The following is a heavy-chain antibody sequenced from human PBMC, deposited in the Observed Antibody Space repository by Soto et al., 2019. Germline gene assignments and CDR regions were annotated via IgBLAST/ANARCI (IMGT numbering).Heavy chain of an antibody. J-gene: IGHJ5*02. D-gene: IGHD1-7*01. Sequence: SETLSLTCTVSGGSISSSSYYWGWIRQPPGKGLELFGYIYYSGSTYYNPSLKSRVTISVDTSKNLFSLKLSSVTAADTAVYYCARDSSGGGVYNWNYEGFDPWGQGTLVTVSS. V-gene: IGHV4-39*07. CDR1: GGSISSSSYY. CDR2: IYYSGST. CDR3: ARDSSGGGVYNWNYEGFDP.